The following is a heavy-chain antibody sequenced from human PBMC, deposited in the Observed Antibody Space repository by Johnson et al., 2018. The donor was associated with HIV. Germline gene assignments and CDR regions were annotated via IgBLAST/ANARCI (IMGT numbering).Heavy chain of an antibody. CDR3: ATVWRNEGRHSFDV. V-gene: IGHV3-20*04. CDR2: INWNGGST. CDR1: GFTFDDYG. J-gene: IGHJ3*01. D-gene: IGHD1-1*01. Sequence: VQLVESGGGVVRPGGSLRLSCAASGFTFDDYGMSWVRQAPGKGLEWVSGINWNGGSTGYAASVKGRFTISRDNAKNSLHLQMNSLRAEDTAVYFCATVWRNEGRHSFDVWGQGTMVTVSS.